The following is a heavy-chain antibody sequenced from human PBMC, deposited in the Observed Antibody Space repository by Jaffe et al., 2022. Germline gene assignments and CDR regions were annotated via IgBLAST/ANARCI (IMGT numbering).Heavy chain of an antibody. Sequence: QVQLQESGPGLVKPSETLSLTCTVSGGSISSYYWSWIRQPPGKGLEWIGYIYYSGSTNYNPSLKSRVTISVDTSKNQFSLKLSSVTAADTAVYYCARNGRLLWFGEGWFDPWGQGTLVTVSS. J-gene: IGHJ5*02. CDR2: IYYSGST. CDR1: GGSISSYY. CDR3: ARNGRLLWFGEGWFDP. D-gene: IGHD3-10*01. V-gene: IGHV4-59*01.